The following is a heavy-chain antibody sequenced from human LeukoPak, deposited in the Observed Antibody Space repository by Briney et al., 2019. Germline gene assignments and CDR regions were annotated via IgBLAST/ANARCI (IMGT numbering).Heavy chain of an antibody. D-gene: IGHD5-18*01. CDR1: GYTFIGYY. Sequence: ASVKVSCKASGYTFIGYYMHWVRQAPGQRLEWMGWINPNSGGTNYAQKFQGRVTMTRDTSISTAYMELSRLRSDDTAVYYCAKDTAMAYYFDYWGQGTLVTVSS. J-gene: IGHJ4*02. V-gene: IGHV1-2*02. CDR3: AKDTAMAYYFDY. CDR2: INPNSGGT.